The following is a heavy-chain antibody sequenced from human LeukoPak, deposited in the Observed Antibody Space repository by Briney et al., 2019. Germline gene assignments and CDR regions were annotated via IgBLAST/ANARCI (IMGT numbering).Heavy chain of an antibody. V-gene: IGHV1-69*13. CDR1: GGTFSSYA. D-gene: IGHD6-19*01. J-gene: IGHJ4*02. CDR3: ATRYSSGWYGFDY. Sequence: ASVKVSCKASGGTFSSYAISWMRQAPGQGLEWMGGIIPIFGTANYAQKFQGRVTITADESTSTAYMELSSLRSEDTAVYYCATRYSSGWYGFDYWGQGTLVTVSS. CDR2: IIPIFGTA.